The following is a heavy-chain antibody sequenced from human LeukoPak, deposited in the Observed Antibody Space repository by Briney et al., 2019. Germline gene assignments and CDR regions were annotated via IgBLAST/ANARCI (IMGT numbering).Heavy chain of an antibody. J-gene: IGHJ4*02. CDR2: IYPGDSDT. CDR1: GYTFAKYW. Sequence: SGESLKISCQASGYTFAKYWIGWVRQMPGKGLEWMGIIYPGDSDTSYGQSFQGQVTISVEKSSNTAYLQWSRLKASDTAMYYCARRFGERLYSNNDAFDSWGQGTLVTVSS. D-gene: IGHD4-11*01. V-gene: IGHV5-51*01. CDR3: ARRFGERLYSNNDAFDS.